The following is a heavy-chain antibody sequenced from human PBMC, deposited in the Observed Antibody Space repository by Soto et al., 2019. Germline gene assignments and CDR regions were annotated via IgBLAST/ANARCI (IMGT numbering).Heavy chain of an antibody. Sequence: VQLVESGGGLVKPGGSLRLSCAASGFAFSSYNMHWVRQAPGKGLEWVSSISPTGTFMHSADSLKDRFSISRDNAENSLYLQMHSRWAEDTAVYYCARGGLYGELPGWTGNAFDLWGQGTMVTVSS. CDR1: GFAFSSYN. CDR2: ISPTGTFM. J-gene: IGHJ3*01. D-gene: IGHD4-17*01. CDR3: ARGGLYGELPGWTGNAFDL. V-gene: IGHV3-21*01.